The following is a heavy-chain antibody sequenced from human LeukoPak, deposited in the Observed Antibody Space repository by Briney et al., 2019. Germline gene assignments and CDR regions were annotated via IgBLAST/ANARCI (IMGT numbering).Heavy chain of an antibody. CDR3: ARDSGSYPNDY. CDR2: IYYRGDI. V-gene: IGHV4-59*01. D-gene: IGHD1-26*01. CDR1: DGSIRTYY. Sequence: PSETLSLTCSVSDGSIRTYYWSWIRQSPGQGLEWIGNIYYRGDINYNPSLKSRVTISVDTSKNQFSLKLSSVTAADTAVYYCARDSGSYPNDYWGQGTLVTVSS. J-gene: IGHJ4*02.